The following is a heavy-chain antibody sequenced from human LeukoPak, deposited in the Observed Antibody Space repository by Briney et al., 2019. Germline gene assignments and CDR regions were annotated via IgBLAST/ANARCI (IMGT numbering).Heavy chain of an antibody. Sequence: GRSLRLSCAASGFTFSSYGMHWVRQAPGKGLEWVAVIWYDGSNKYYADSVKGRFTISRDNSKNTLYLQMNSPRAEDTAVYYCARDPGLAFDYWGQGTLVTVSS. J-gene: IGHJ4*02. CDR1: GFTFSSYG. CDR3: ARDPGLAFDY. V-gene: IGHV3-33*01. D-gene: IGHD6-19*01. CDR2: IWYDGSNK.